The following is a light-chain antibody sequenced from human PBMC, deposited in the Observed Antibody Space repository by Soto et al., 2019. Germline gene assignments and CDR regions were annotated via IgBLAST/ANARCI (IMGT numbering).Light chain of an antibody. CDR1: QSIRSW. J-gene: IGKJ1*01. CDR3: QEYTSYLWT. V-gene: IGKV1-5*03. Sequence: DIQMTQSPSTLSASVGDRVTITCRASQSIRSWLAWYQQKPGRAPKLLIYKASNLESGVPSRFSCSGSGTEFTLTISSLQPDDFATYYCQEYTSYLWTFGQGTKVDIK. CDR2: KAS.